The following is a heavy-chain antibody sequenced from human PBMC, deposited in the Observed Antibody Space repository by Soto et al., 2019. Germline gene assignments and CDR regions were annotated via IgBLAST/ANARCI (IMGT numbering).Heavy chain of an antibody. CDR1: GFTLSDYG. CDR3: AKDHRDGEYNSVYDF. CDR2: ISHDGTIK. J-gene: IGHJ4*02. Sequence: QVQLVESGGGVVQPGRSLRLSCAASGFTLSDYGMHWVRQAPGKGLEWVAMISHDGTIKYWADSEKGRFTISRDNSKNALYLQMNSLRAEDTAVYYCAKDHRDGEYNSVYDFWGQGALVTVSS. D-gene: IGHD1-1*01. V-gene: IGHV3-30*18.